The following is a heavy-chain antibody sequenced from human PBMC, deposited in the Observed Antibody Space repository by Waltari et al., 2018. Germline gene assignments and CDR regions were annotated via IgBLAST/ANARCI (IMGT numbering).Heavy chain of an antibody. D-gene: IGHD6-6*01. CDR2: IYTSGST. V-gene: IGHV4-61*02. CDR1: GGSISSGSYH. Sequence: QVQLQESGPGLVKPSQTLSLTCTVSGGSISSGSYHWSWIRQPAGTGLEWIGRIYTSGSTNYNPSLKSRVTISVDTSKNQFSLKLSSVTAADTAVYYCARDYSSSPENYYYYYYMDVWGKGTTVTVSS. CDR3: ARDYSSSPENYYYYYYMDV. J-gene: IGHJ6*03.